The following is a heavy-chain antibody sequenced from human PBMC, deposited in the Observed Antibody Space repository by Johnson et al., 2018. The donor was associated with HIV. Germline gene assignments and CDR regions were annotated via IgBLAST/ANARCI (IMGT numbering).Heavy chain of an antibody. CDR3: ARGGGRGGIDAFDI. V-gene: IGHV3-30*04. CDR1: GFTFSSYA. J-gene: IGHJ3*02. CDR2: ILYAGSNK. Sequence: QVQLVESGGGVVQPGRSLRLSCAASGFTFSSYAMHWVRQAPGKGLEWVAVILYAGSNKYYADSVKGRCTISRDKSKNPLYLQMNSRRAEDTAVYYWARGGGRGGIDAFDIWGQGTMVTVSS. D-gene: IGHD1-26*01.